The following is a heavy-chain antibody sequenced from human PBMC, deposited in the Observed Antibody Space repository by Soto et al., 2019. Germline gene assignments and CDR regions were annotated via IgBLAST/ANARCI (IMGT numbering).Heavy chain of an antibody. CDR2: IYPGDSDT. D-gene: IGHD2-2*01. V-gene: IGHV5-51*01. CDR3: ARQGSKGAYYFYGKDV. J-gene: IGHJ6*02. Sequence: PGESLKISCKGSGYRFSSYWIAWVRQMPGKGLEWMGIIYPGDSDTRYSPSFHDQVTFSVDKSNNTAYLQWSSLNASDTALHYGARQGSKGAYYFYGKDVWGQGTAGTESS. CDR1: GYRFSSYW.